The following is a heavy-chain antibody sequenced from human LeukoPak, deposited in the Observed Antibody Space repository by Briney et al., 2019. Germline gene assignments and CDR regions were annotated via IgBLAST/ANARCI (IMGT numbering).Heavy chain of an antibody. CDR1: GFTFSSYG. CDR3: AKGSGEWSPMVY. D-gene: IGHD2-15*01. Sequence: GGSLRLSCAASGFTFSSYGMHWVRQAPGKGLEWVAFIRYDGSNKYYADSVKGRFTISRDNSKNTLYLQMNSLRAEDTAVYYCAKGSGEWSPMVYWGQGTLVTVSS. J-gene: IGHJ4*02. CDR2: IRYDGSNK. V-gene: IGHV3-30*02.